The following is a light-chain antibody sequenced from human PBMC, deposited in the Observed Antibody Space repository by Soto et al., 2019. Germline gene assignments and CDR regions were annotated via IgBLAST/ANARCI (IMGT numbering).Light chain of an antibody. Sequence: QSVLTQPASVSGSPGQSITISCTGTSSDVGGYNYVSWYQHHPGKAPKLMIYDVSNRPSGVSNRFSGSKSGNTASLTISGLQAEDEADYYSTAHTTRTPLVFRPGTKDTDL. CDR2: DVS. J-gene: IGLJ1*01. V-gene: IGLV2-14*03. CDR1: SSDVGGYNY. CDR3: TAHTTRTPLV.